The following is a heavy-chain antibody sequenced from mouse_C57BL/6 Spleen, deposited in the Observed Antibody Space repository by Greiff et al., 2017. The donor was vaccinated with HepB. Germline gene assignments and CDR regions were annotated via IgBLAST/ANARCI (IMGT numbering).Heavy chain of an antibody. J-gene: IGHJ4*01. CDR3: ARIYDGYPYYDMDY. CDR1: GYTFTSYW. Sequence: QVQLQQPGAELVMPGASVKLSCKASGYTFTSYWMHWVKQRPGQGLEWIGEIDPSDSYTNYNQKFKGKSTLTVDKSSSTAYMQLSSLTSEDSAVYYCARIYDGYPYYDMDYWGQGTSVTVSS. D-gene: IGHD2-3*01. V-gene: IGHV1-69*01. CDR2: IDPSDSYT.